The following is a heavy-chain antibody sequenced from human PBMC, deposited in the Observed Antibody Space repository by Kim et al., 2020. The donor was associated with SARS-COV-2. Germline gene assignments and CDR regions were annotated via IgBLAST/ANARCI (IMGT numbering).Heavy chain of an antibody. J-gene: IGHJ2*01. Sequence: GGSLRLSCAASGFTFSSYEMNWVRQAPGKGLEWVSYISSSGSTIYYADSVKGRFTISRDNAKNSLYLQMNSLRAEDTAVYYCAGVYDSSAAVYFDLWGRGTLVTVSS. V-gene: IGHV3-48*03. CDR3: AGVYDSSAAVYFDL. D-gene: IGHD3-22*01. CDR2: ISSSGSTI. CDR1: GFTFSSYE.